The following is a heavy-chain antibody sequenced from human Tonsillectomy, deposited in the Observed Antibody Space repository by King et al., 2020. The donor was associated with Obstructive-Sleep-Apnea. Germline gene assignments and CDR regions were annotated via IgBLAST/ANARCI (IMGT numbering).Heavy chain of an antibody. CDR1: GFTFSSYS. CDR3: AKVMGLWFGEGAFDI. V-gene: IGHV3-48*04. CDR2: ISSSSSTI. D-gene: IGHD3-10*01. J-gene: IGHJ3*02. Sequence: VQLVESGGGLVQPGGSLRLSCAASGFTFSSYSMNWVRQAPGKGLEWVSYISSSSSTIYYADSVKGRFTISRDNAKNSLYLQMNSLRAEDTAVYYCAKVMGLWFGEGAFDIWGHGTMVTVSS.